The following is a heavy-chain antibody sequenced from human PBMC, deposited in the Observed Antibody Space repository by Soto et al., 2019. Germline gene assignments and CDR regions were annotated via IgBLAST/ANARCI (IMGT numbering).Heavy chain of an antibody. CDR2: INPNSGGT. D-gene: IGHD2-15*01. CDR3: ATYYCSGGSCYSRYFDY. CDR1: GYTFTGYY. J-gene: IGHJ4*02. Sequence: GASVKVSCKASGYTFTGYYMHWVRQAPGQGLEWMGWINPNSGGTNYAQKFQGRVTMTRDTSISTAYMELSRLRSDDTAVYYCATYYCSGGSCYSRYFDYWGQGTLVTVSS. V-gene: IGHV1-2*02.